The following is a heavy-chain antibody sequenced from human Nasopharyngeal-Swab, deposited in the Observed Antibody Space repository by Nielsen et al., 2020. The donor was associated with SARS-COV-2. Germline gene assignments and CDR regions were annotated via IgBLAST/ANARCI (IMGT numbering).Heavy chain of an antibody. CDR3: ARGLSGIVPAPILGLVPYYYYYYMDV. D-gene: IGHD2-2*01. V-gene: IGHV4-34*01. CDR2: INHSGST. Sequence: WIRQPPGKGPEWIAEINHSGSTNYNPSLKSRVTLSVDTSMNQVSLEVSSVTAADAAVYYCARGLSGIVPAPILGLVPYYYYYYMDVWGKGTTVTVSS. J-gene: IGHJ6*03.